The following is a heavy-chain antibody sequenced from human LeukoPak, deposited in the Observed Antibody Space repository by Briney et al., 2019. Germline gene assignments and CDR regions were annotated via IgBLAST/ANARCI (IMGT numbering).Heavy chain of an antibody. CDR1: GFTVSSNY. Sequence: QSGGSLRLSCAASGFTVSSNYMSWVRQAPGKGLEWVSVIYSGGSTYYADSVKGRFTISRDNSKNTLYLQMNSLRAEDTAVYYCARDRSRRGRFDYWGQGTLVTVSS. J-gene: IGHJ4*02. CDR2: IYSGGST. V-gene: IGHV3-53*01. CDR3: ARDRSRRGRFDY. D-gene: IGHD3-10*01.